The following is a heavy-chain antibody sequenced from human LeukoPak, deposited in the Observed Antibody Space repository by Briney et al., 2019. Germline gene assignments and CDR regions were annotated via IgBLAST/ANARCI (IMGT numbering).Heavy chain of an antibody. CDR3: ARVGRDGYNFDYFDY. D-gene: IGHD5-24*01. V-gene: IGHV1-2*02. Sequence: ASVKVSCTASGYTFTGYYMHWVRQAPGQGLEWMGWINPNSGGTNYAQKFQGRVTMTRDTSISTAYMELSRLRSDDTAVYYCARVGRDGYNFDYFDYWGQGTLVTVSS. CDR1: GYTFTGYY. CDR2: INPNSGGT. J-gene: IGHJ4*02.